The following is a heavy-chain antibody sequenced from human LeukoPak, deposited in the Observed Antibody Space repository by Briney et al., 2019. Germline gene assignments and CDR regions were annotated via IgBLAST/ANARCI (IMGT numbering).Heavy chain of an antibody. V-gene: IGHV5-51*01. CDR1: GYIFTSYW. CDR2: IYHGESDN. J-gene: IGHJ4*02. Sequence: GESLKISCKGSGYIFTSYWIGLVRQMPGKGLEWMWIIYHGESDNRYRRSFQGQVTISADKSISNAYLQWSSLKASDTAMYYCARRQGYYDSSGCLDYWGQGTLVTVSS. D-gene: IGHD3-22*01. CDR3: ARRQGYYDSSGCLDY.